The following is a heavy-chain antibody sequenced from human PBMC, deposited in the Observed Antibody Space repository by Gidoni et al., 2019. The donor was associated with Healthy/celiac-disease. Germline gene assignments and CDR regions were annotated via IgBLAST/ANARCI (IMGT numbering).Heavy chain of an antibody. V-gene: IGHV3-73*01. J-gene: IGHJ4*02. CDR3: TRLPDSSGWYSHY. D-gene: IGHD6-19*01. CDR1: GFTFSGSA. Sequence: EVQLVESGAGLVQPGGSLQLSCAASGFTFSGSAMHWVRQASGKGLEWVGRIRSKANSYATAYAASVKGRFTISRDDSKNTAYLQMNSLKTEDTAVYYCTRLPDSSGWYSHYWGQGTLVTVSS. CDR2: IRSKANSYAT.